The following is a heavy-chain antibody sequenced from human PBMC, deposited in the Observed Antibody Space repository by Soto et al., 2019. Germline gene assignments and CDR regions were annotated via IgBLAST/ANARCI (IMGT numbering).Heavy chain of an antibody. V-gene: IGHV4-59*01. J-gene: IGHJ4*02. CDR3: ARGVDGYSYGVDY. CDR1: GVSIINYY. CDR2: IHYTGIT. D-gene: IGHD5-18*01. Sequence: SETLSLTCSVSGVSIINYYWSWVRQPPGKGLEWIGYIHYTGITTYNPSLESRVAISVDTSKNQFSLKLTSVTAADTAVYYCARGVDGYSYGVDYWGQGALVTVSS.